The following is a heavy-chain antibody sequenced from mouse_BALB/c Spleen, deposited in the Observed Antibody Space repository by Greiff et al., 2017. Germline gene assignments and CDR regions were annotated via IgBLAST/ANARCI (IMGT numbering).Heavy chain of an antibody. CDR2: IYPGDGDT. Sequence: VKQRPGQGLEWIGQIYPGDGDTNYNGKFKGKATLTADKSSSTAYMQLSSLTSEDSAVYFCARGGPLLWSAYWGQGTLVTVSA. V-gene: IGHV1-80*01. J-gene: IGHJ3*01. CDR3: ARGGPLLWSAY. D-gene: IGHD2-10*01.